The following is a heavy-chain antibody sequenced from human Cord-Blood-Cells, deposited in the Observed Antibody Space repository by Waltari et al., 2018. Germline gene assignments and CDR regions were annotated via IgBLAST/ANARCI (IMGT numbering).Heavy chain of an antibody. D-gene: IGHD6-13*01. CDR1: GRSISSYY. V-gene: IGHV4-4*07. J-gene: IGHJ6*03. CDR2: IYTSGST. Sequence: QVQLQESGPGLVKPSETLSLPCTVSGRSISSYYWSWIRQPAGKGLEWIGRIYTSGSTNYNPSLKSRVTMSVDTSKNQFSLKLSSVTAADTAVYYCATLSDGGSSSWFSYYYYYMDVWGKGTTVTVSS. CDR3: ATLSDGGSSSWFSYYYYYMDV.